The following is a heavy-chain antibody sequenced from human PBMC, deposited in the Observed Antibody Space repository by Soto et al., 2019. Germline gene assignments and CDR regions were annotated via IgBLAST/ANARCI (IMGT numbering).Heavy chain of an antibody. J-gene: IGHJ4*02. CDR1: GFTFSSYA. V-gene: IGHV3-23*01. CDR2: ISGSGGST. Sequence: GGSLRLSCAASGFTFSSYAMSWVRQAPGKGLEWVSAISGSGGSTYYADSVKGRFTISRDNSKNTLYLQMNSLRAEDTAVYYCAKVERGYSYGDGPLHFDYWGQGTLVTVSS. D-gene: IGHD5-18*01. CDR3: AKVERGYSYGDGPLHFDY.